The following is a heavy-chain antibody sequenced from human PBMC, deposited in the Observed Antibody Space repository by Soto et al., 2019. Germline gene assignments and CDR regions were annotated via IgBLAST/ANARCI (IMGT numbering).Heavy chain of an antibody. Sequence: QVQLQQWGAGLLKPSETLSLTCAVYGGSFSGYYWSWIRQPPGKGLEWIGEINHSGSTNYNPSLKSRVTISVDTSKNQFSLKLSSVTAADTAVYYCARVSSWYTNDYWGQGTLVTVSS. CDR1: GGSFSGYY. V-gene: IGHV4-34*01. CDR2: INHSGST. CDR3: ARVSSWYTNDY. J-gene: IGHJ4*02. D-gene: IGHD6-13*01.